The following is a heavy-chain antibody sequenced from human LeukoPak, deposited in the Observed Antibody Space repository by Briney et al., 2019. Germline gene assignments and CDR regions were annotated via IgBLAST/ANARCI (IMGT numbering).Heavy chain of an antibody. CDR2: INSDGSST. D-gene: IGHD6-19*01. J-gene: IGHJ4*02. V-gene: IGHV3-74*01. CDR3: ARGLAVAGLDY. Sequence: GGSLRLSCAASGFTFSHYWMHWVRQAPGKGLVWVSRINSDGSSTTYVDSVKGRFTISRDNAKNTLFLHMNSLRAEDTAVYYCARGLAVAGLDYWGQGTLVTVSS. CDR1: GFTFSHYW.